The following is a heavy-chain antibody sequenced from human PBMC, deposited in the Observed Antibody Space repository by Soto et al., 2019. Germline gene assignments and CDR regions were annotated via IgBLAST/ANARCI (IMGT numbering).Heavy chain of an antibody. Sequence: ESGPTLVNPTQTLTLTCSLSGFSVTTHGVGVGWIRQPPGKALEWLAVVYWDDDNRYRPSLKSRVTFTRDISKDQVVFTMANMDPADTATYYCAHKVTADLNARVFDYWGQGTPVTVSS. CDR2: VYWDDDN. J-gene: IGHJ4*02. CDR1: GFSVTTHGVG. CDR3: AHKVTADLNARVFDY. V-gene: IGHV2-5*02.